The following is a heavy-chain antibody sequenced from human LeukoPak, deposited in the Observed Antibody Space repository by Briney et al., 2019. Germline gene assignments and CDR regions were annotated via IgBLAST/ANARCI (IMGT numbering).Heavy chain of an antibody. Sequence: EASVKVSCKASGYTFTGYYMHWVRQAPGQGLEWMGWINPNSGGTNYAQKFQGRVTMTRDTSISTAYMELSRLRSDDTAVYYCTTDSGPIMDYYYAMDVWGQGTTVTVSS. D-gene: IGHD5-12*01. J-gene: IGHJ6*02. V-gene: IGHV1-2*02. CDR2: INPNSGGT. CDR1: GYTFTGYY. CDR3: TTDSGPIMDYYYAMDV.